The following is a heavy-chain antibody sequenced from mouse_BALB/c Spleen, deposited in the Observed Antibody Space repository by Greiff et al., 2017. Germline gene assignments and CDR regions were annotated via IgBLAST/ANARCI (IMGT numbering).Heavy chain of an antibody. V-gene: IGHV8-8*01. CDR1: GFSLSTSGMS. D-gene: IGHD2-1*01. CDR3: ARIDGNFYFDY. Sequence: QVTLKESGPGILQPSQTLSLTCSFSGFSLSTSGMSVGWIRQPSGKGLEWLAHIWWNDDKYYNPALKSRLTISKDTSNNQVFLKIASVVTADTATYYCARIDGNFYFDYWGQGTTLTVSS. CDR2: IWWNDDK. J-gene: IGHJ2*01.